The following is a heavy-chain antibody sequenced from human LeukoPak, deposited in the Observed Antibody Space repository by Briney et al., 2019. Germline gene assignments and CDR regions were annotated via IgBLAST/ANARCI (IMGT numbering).Heavy chain of an antibody. CDR3: AREISGERTYYFDY. J-gene: IGHJ4*02. CDR2: ISSSGSTI. V-gene: IGHV3-11*01. D-gene: IGHD1-26*01. CDR1: GFTFSDYY. Sequence: GGSLRLSCAASGFTFSDYYMSWIRQAPGKGLEWVSYISSSGSTIYYADSVKGRFTISRDNAKNSLYLQMNCLRAEDTAVYYCAREISGERTYYFDYWGQGTLVTVSP.